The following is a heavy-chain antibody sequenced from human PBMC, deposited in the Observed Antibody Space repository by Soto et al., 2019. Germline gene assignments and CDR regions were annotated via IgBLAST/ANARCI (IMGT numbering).Heavy chain of an antibody. Sequence: SQTLSLTCAISGDSVSTNSATWDWIRQSPSRGLEWLGRTYYRSKWYSVSAVSVKSRATIKPDTSKNQFSLQLNSVTPEDSAVYYCARGPEILNPWGQGTLVTVSS. CDR1: GDSVSTNSAT. J-gene: IGHJ5*02. V-gene: IGHV6-1*01. D-gene: IGHD3-9*01. CDR2: TYYRSKWYS. CDR3: ARGPEILNP.